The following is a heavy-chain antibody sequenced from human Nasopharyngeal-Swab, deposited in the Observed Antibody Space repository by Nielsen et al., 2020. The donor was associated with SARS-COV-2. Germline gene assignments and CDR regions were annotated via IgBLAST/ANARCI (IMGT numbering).Heavy chain of an antibody. CDR3: ASGPRGSYLQFDN. D-gene: IGHD1-26*01. J-gene: IGHJ4*02. V-gene: IGHV3-48*04. Sequence: GESLKISCAASEFTFSTYSMHWVRQAPGKGLEWISYISSGGSATHYADSVKGRFAISRDNPKNSLYLQMNSLRAEDTAVYYCASGPRGSYLQFDNWGQGTLVTVSS. CDR2: ISSGGSAT. CDR1: EFTFSTYS.